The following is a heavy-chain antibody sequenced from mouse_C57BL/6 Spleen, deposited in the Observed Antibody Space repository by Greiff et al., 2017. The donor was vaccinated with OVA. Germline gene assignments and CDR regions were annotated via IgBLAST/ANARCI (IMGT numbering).Heavy chain of an antibody. V-gene: IGHV1-69*01. CDR2: IDPSDSYT. D-gene: IGHD4-1*01. Sequence: VQLQQPGAELVMPGASVKLSCKASGYTFTSYWMHWVKQRPGQGLEWIGEIDPSDSYTNYNQKFKGKSTLTVDKSSSTAYMQLSSLTSEDSAVYYCARSWDEYFEVWGTGTTVTVSS. CDR1: GYTFTSYW. CDR3: ARSWDEYFEV. J-gene: IGHJ1*03.